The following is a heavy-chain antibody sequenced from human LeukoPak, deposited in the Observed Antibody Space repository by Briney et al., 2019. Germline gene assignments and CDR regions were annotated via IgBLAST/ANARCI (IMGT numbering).Heavy chain of an antibody. CDR1: GYTFTSYG. J-gene: IGHJ4*02. V-gene: IGHV1-18*01. CDR2: ISANNGKT. CDR3: ARGEYYFAY. D-gene: IGHD3-10*01. Sequence: GASVKVSCKASGYTFTSYGIIWGRQAPGQGLEWMGWISANNGKTNYAQKFLGRVTMTTDTSTSTAYKELRSLRSDDTAVYYCARGEYYFAYWGQGTLVTVSS.